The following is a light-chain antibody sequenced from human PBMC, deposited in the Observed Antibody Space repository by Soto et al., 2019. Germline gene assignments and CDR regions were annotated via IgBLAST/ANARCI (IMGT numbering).Light chain of an antibody. CDR1: QSLSSTY. Sequence: SPGTLSMSPGERATLSCRASQSLSSTYFSWYQLIPGLVPRLLIYGASTSATGIPYRFSGSGSGTDFTLSICSLEPEDFALYYCQQYGSSPPITFGQGTRLEIK. V-gene: IGKV3-20*01. CDR3: QQYGSSPPIT. CDR2: GAS. J-gene: IGKJ5*01.